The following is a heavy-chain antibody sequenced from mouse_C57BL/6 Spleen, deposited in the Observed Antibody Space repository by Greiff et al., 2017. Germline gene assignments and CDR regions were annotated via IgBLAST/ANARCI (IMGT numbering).Heavy chain of an antibody. V-gene: IGHV1-55*01. Sequence: QVQLQQPGAELVKPGASVKMSCKASGYTFTSYFITWVKQRPGQGLEWIGDIYPGSGSTNYNAKFKSTATMTVDTASSTAYMQLSSLTSEDSAVYYCARWDYYGAWFAGWGQGTLVTVSA. D-gene: IGHD1-1*01. CDR1: GYTFTSYF. CDR2: IYPGSGST. CDR3: ARWDYYGAWFAG. J-gene: IGHJ3*01.